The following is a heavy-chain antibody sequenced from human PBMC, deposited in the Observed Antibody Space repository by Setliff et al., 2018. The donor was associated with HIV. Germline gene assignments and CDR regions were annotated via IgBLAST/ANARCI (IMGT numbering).Heavy chain of an antibody. Sequence: SETLSLTCTVSGGSITSSTYYWDWIRQPPGKGLEWIGSIFYSGSTYYNPSVKSRVTISIDTSKNQFSLRLSSVTAADTAVYYRARDHKYYYDSSGLDYCGQGTLVTVSS. V-gene: IGHV4-39*07. D-gene: IGHD3-22*01. CDR2: IFYSGST. CDR1: GGSITSSTYY. J-gene: IGHJ4*02. CDR3: ARDHKYYYDSSGLDY.